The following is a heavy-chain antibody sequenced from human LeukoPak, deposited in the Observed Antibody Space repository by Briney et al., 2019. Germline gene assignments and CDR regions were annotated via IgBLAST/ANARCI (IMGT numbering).Heavy chain of an antibody. Sequence: GGSLRLSCAASGFTFSSYDMHWVRQATGKGLEWVSAIGTAGDTYYPGSVKGRFTISRENAKNSLYLQMNSLRAGDTAVYYCARYRHSSGCDYWGQGTLVTVSS. V-gene: IGHV3-13*01. CDR1: GFTFSSYD. CDR2: IGTAGDT. J-gene: IGHJ4*02. D-gene: IGHD6-19*01. CDR3: ARYRHSSGCDY.